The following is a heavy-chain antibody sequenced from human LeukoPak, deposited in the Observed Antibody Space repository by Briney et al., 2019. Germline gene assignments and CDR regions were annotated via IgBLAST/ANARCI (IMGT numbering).Heavy chain of an antibody. D-gene: IGHD6-6*01. V-gene: IGHV4-59*12. J-gene: IGHJ4*02. CDR3: ARRSPRHSYDY. Sequence: SETLSLTCTVSGGSISSYYWSWIRQPPGKGLEWIGYIYYSGSTYYNPSLKSRVTISVDRSKNQFSLKLSSVTAADTAVYYCARRSPRHSYDYWGQGTLVTVSS. CDR2: IYYSGST. CDR1: GGSISSYY.